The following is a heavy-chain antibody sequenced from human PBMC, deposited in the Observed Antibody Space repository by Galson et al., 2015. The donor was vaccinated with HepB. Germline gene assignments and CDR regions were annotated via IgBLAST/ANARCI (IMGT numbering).Heavy chain of an antibody. J-gene: IGHJ4*02. V-gene: IGHV1-69*13. CDR3: AGAPDNYSGFDY. D-gene: IGHD2-15*01. CDR2: IIPIFGTA. Sequence: SVKVSCKASGGTFSSYAISWVRQAPGQGLEWMGGIIPIFGTANYAQKFQGRVTITADESTSTAYMELSSLRSEETAVYYCAGAPDNYSGFDYWGQGTLVTVSS. CDR1: GGTFSSYA.